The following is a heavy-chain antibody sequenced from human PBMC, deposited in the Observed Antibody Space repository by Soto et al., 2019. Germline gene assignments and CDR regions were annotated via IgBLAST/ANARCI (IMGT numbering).Heavy chain of an antibody. CDR2: ISYDGSNK. CDR3: ARDPGSGGMYYYYGMDV. V-gene: IGHV3-30-3*01. Sequence: GGSLRLSCAASGFTFSSYAMHWVRQAPGKGLEWVAVISYDGSNKYYADSVKGRFTISRDNSKNTLYLQMNSLRAEDTAVYYCARDPGSGGMYYYYGMDVWGQGTTVTVSS. J-gene: IGHJ6*02. D-gene: IGHD2-15*01. CDR1: GFTFSSYA.